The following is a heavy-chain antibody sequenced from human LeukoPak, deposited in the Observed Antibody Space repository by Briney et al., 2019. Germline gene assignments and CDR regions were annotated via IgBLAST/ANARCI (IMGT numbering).Heavy chain of an antibody. CDR2: ISAYNGNT. J-gene: IGHJ1*01. V-gene: IGHV1-18*01. Sequence: ASVKVSCKASSYTFTSYGISWVRQAPGQGLEWMGWISAYNGNTNYAQKLQGRVTMTTDTSTSTAYMELRSLRSDDTAVYYCARDEDPDIVVVPAAIRSEYLQHWGQGTLVTVSS. CDR1: SYTFTSYG. CDR3: ARDEDPDIVVVPAAIRSEYLQH. D-gene: IGHD2-2*02.